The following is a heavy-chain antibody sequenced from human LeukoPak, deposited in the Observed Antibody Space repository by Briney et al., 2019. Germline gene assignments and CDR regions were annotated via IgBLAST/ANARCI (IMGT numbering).Heavy chain of an antibody. Sequence: ETLSLTCAVYGGSFSGYYWSWIRQPPGKGLEWIGEINHSGSTNYNPSLKSRVTISVDTSKNQFSLKLSSVTAADTAVYYCARSKYYYGSGSYFSWFDPWGQGTLVTVSS. CDR2: INHSGST. V-gene: IGHV4-34*01. J-gene: IGHJ5*02. D-gene: IGHD3-10*01. CDR3: ARSKYYYGSGSYFSWFDP. CDR1: GGSFSGYY.